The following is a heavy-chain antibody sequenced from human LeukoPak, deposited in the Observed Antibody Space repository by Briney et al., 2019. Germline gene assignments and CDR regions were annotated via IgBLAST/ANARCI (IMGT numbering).Heavy chain of an antibody. D-gene: IGHD2-15*01. V-gene: IGHV4-4*07. CDR3: ASSVGLNWFDP. Sequence: PSETLSLTCTVSGGSISSYYWSWIRQPAGKGLEWIGSIYHSGSTYYNPSLKSRVAISVDTSKNQFSLKLSSVTAADTAVYYCASSVGLNWFDPWGQGTLVTVSS. J-gene: IGHJ5*02. CDR1: GGSISSYY. CDR2: IYHSGST.